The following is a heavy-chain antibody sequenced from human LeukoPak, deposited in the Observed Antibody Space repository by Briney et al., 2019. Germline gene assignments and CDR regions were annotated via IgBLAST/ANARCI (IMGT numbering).Heavy chain of an antibody. CDR3: ARSPPHVWAAAGTYFDY. Sequence: GASVKVSCKASGYTFTSYGISWVRQAPGQGLEWMGWISAYNGNTNYAQKLQGRVTMTTDTSTSTAYMELRSLRSDDTAVYYCARSPPHVWAAAGTYFDYWGQGTLVTVSS. CDR1: GYTFTSYG. D-gene: IGHD6-13*01. V-gene: IGHV1-18*01. CDR2: ISAYNGNT. J-gene: IGHJ4*02.